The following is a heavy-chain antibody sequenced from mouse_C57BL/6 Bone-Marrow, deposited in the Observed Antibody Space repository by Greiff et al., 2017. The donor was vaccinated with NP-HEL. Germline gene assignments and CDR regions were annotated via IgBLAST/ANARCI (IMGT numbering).Heavy chain of an antibody. J-gene: IGHJ3*01. V-gene: IGHV1-55*01. CDR1: GYTFTSYW. D-gene: IGHD2-3*01. CDR3: ARFGKDGYYPNPEVAY. Sequence: QVQLKQPGAELVKPGASVKMSCKASGYTFTSYWITWVKQRPGQGLEWIGDIYPGSGSTNYNEKFKSKATLTVDTSSSTAYMQLSSLTSEDSAVYYCARFGKDGYYPNPEVAYWGQGTLVTVSA. CDR2: IYPGSGST.